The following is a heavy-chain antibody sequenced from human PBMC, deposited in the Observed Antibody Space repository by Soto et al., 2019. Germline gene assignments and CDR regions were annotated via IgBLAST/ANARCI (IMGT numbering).Heavy chain of an antibody. J-gene: IGHJ2*01. Sequence: QGQLVPSGAEVKKPGSSVKVSCKASGGSFRTYAINWVRQAPGQGLEWMGGIIPMLAAPTYAQKFQGRLTITADESTTTVYMELSSLTSEDTAVYYCARVGPPSPSVIWFFDLWGRGTLVTVSS. CDR1: GGSFRTYA. D-gene: IGHD2-21*01. CDR3: ARVGPPSPSVIWFFDL. V-gene: IGHV1-69*01. CDR2: IIPMLAAP.